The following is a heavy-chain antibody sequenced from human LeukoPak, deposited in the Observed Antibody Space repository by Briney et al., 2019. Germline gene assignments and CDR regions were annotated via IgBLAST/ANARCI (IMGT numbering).Heavy chain of an antibody. Sequence: KTGGSLRLSCTASGFTFGDYAMSWFRQAPGKGLEWVGFIRSKAYGGTTEYAASVKGRFTISRDDSKSIAYLQMNSLKTEDTAVYYCTRVQIRGYSGYDIYYYYYYMDVWGKGTTVTVSS. J-gene: IGHJ6*03. CDR3: TRVQIRGYSGYDIYYYYYYMDV. CDR1: GFTFGDYA. D-gene: IGHD5-12*01. CDR2: IRSKAYGGTT. V-gene: IGHV3-49*05.